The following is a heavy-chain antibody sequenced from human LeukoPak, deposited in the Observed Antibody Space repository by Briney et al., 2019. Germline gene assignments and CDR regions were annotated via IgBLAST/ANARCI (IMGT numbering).Heavy chain of an antibody. CDR2: ISDSGGST. CDR3: AKGGASVAVAAGGLFDY. V-gene: IGHV3-23*01. J-gene: IGHJ4*02. Sequence: GGSLRLSCAASGFTFSSYAMSWVRQAPGKGLEWVSVISDSGGSTYYADSVKGRFTISRDNSKNTLYLQMNSLRAEDTAIYYCAKGGASVAVAAGGLFDYWGPGTLVTVSS. CDR1: GFTFSSYA. D-gene: IGHD6-19*01.